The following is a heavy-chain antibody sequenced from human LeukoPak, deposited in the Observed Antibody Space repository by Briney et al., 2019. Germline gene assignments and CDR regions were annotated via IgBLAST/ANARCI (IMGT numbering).Heavy chain of an antibody. J-gene: IGHJ3*02. CDR1: GGSISSYY. CDR3: ARGSVLLWFGEPKADAFDI. D-gene: IGHD3-10*01. CDR2: IYYSGST. V-gene: IGHV4-59*01. Sequence: SETLSLTCTVSGGSISSYYWSWIRQPPGKGLEWIGYIYYSGSTNYNPSLKSRVTISVDTSKNQFSLKLSSVTAADTAVYYCARGSVLLWFGEPKADAFDIWGQGTMVTVSS.